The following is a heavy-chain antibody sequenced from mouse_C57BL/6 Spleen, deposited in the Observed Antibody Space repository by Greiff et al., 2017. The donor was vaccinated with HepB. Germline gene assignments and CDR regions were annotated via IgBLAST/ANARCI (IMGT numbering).Heavy chain of an antibody. J-gene: IGHJ3*01. CDR2: ISSGGDYI. CDR1: GFTFSSYA. D-gene: IGHD2-4*01. V-gene: IGHV5-9-1*02. CDR3: TRGRDYDGFAY. Sequence: EVKLMESGEGLVKPGGSLKLSCAASGFTFSSYAMSWVRQTPEKRLEWVAYISSGGDYIYYADTVKGRFTISRDNARNTLYLQMSSLKSEDTAMYYCTRGRDYDGFAYWGQGTLVTVSA.